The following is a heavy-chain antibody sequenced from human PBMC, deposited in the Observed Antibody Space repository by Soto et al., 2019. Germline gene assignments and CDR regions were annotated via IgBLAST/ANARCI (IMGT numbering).Heavy chain of an antibody. Sequence: QVQLVESGGDVVQPGRSLRLSCAASGFTFSSYGMHWVRQAPGKGLEWVAVISYDGSGKYYADSVKGRFTISRDNSKNTLYLQMNSLRAEDTAVYHCAGAVASCYWGQGTLGTVSS. CDR3: AGAVASCY. J-gene: IGHJ4*02. V-gene: IGHV3-30*03. CDR2: ISYDGSGK. D-gene: IGHD2-15*01. CDR1: GFTFSSYG.